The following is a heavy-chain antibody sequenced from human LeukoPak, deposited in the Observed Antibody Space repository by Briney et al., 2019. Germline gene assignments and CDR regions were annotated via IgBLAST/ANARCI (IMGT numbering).Heavy chain of an antibody. D-gene: IGHD5-18*01. CDR3: ARHRTGSSYGIHDDAFDI. V-gene: IGHV4-39*01. CDR1: GGSISSSSYY. CDR2: IYYSGST. Sequence: SETLSLTCTVSGGSISSSSYYWGWIRQPPGKGLEWIGSIYYSGSTYYNPSLKSRVTISVDTSKNQFSLKLSSVTAADTAVYYCARHRTGSSYGIHDDAFDIWGQGTMVTVSS. J-gene: IGHJ3*02.